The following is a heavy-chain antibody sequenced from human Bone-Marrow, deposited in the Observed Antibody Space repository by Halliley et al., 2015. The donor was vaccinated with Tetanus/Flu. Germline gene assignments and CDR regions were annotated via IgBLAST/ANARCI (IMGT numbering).Heavy chain of an antibody. Sequence: WFGSVYSDGFTYYNPSLKGRVTISRDTSKKQFSLGLTSVTTADTAVYYCARTRNSPYFGMDVWGQGTTVTVSS. CDR3: ARTRNSPYFGMDV. CDR2: VYSDGFT. D-gene: IGHD1-7*01. V-gene: IGHV4-39*01. J-gene: IGHJ6*02.